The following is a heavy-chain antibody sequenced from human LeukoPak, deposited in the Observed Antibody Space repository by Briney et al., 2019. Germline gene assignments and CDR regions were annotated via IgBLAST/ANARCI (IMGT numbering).Heavy chain of an antibody. Sequence: SVKVSCKASGGTFSSYAISWVRQAPGQGLEWMERIIPILGIANYAQKFQGRVTITADKSTSTAYMELSSLRSEDTAVYYCASKTAAHGYWGQGTLVTVSS. CDR1: GGTFSSYA. J-gene: IGHJ4*02. V-gene: IGHV1-69*04. D-gene: IGHD6-6*01. CDR2: IIPILGIA. CDR3: ASKTAAHGY.